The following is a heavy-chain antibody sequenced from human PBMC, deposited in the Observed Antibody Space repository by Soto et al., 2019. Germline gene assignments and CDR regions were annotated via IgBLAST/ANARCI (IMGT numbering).Heavy chain of an antibody. CDR1: GFNFSSYR. CDR3: ARDFPSTSRHDMDV. Sequence: GALRLPCAASGFNFSSYRMKWVRQASGKGREWVSSNNSRSRYIYYAASVKGRFTISRDNAKNSLYLQMNSLRAEDTAVYYCARDFPSTSRHDMDVWGQGTTVTVSS. V-gene: IGHV3-21*01. D-gene: IGHD6-6*01. CDR2: NNSRSRYI. J-gene: IGHJ6*02.